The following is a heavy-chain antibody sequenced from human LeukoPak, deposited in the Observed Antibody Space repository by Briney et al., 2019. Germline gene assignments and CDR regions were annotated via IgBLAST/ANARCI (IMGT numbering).Heavy chain of an antibody. CDR3: ARHLYYYYYYMDV. CDR1: GFTFSGYA. CDR2: ISYEGSNK. J-gene: IGHJ6*03. V-gene: IGHV3-30*04. D-gene: IGHD3-3*02. Sequence: GRSLRLSCAASGFTFSGYAMHWVREAPGKGLEWVAVISYEGSNKYYADSVKGRFTISRDNSKNTLYLQMNSLRAEDTAVYYCARHLYYYYYYMDVWGKGTTVTVSS.